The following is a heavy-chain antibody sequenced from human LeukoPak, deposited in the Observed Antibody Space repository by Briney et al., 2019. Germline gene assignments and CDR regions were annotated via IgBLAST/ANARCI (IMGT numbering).Heavy chain of an antibody. CDR1: GGSISPYY. J-gene: IGHJ4*02. V-gene: IGHV4-59*01. D-gene: IGHD2-15*01. CDR2: IYYSGTT. Sequence: SETLFLACSVSGGSISPYYWSWIRQPPGKGLEWIGYIYYSGTTNYNPSLQSRVTISVATSKNQFSLKLSSVTAADTALYYCARDRASAGGFDYWGQGTLVTVSS. CDR3: ARDRASAGGFDY.